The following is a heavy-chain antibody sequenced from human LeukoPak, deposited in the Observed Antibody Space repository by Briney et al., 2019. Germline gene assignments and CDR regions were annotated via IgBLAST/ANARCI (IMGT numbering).Heavy chain of an antibody. CDR3: ARHFYSNPFDY. D-gene: IGHD4-11*01. CDR2: IYYSGST. Sequence: PSETLSLTCTVSGGSISSSSYYWGWIRQPPGKGLEWIGSIYYSGSTYYNPSLKSRVTISVDTSKNQFSLKLSSATAADTAVYYCARHFYSNPFDYWGQGTLVTVSS. CDR1: GGSISSSSYY. V-gene: IGHV4-39*01. J-gene: IGHJ4*02.